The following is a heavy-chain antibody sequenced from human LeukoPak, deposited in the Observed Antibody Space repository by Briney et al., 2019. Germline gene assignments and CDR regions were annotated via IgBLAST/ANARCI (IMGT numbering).Heavy chain of an antibody. D-gene: IGHD6-13*01. CDR1: GYTFTAYY. Sequence: ASVKVSCKVSGYTFTAYYMHWVRQAPGQGLEWMGRIDPNSGGTKYAQKFQGRVTLTRDTSINTVYMELNTLTSDDMPLYYCARGMGTSWFDYWGQGTLVTVSS. J-gene: IGHJ4*02. V-gene: IGHV1-2*02. CDR3: ARGMGTSWFDY. CDR2: IDPNSGGT.